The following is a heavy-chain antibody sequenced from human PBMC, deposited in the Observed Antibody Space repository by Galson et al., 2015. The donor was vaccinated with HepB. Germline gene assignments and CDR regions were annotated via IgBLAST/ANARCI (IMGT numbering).Heavy chain of an antibody. CDR3: TRLGDLSGYSSR. CDR1: RFSFSCSA. CDR2: SRSKNNIDAT. D-gene: IGHD6-19*01. V-gene: IGHV3-73*01. Sequence: SMRPSCAGSRFSFSCSACHCGRQASGNGAVWVGLSRSKNNIDATSYVPSLKGRFTIARDDSKNMAYLHMKSLKTEDTAVYYCTRLGDLSGYSSRWGQGTLFTVSS. J-gene: IGHJ4*02.